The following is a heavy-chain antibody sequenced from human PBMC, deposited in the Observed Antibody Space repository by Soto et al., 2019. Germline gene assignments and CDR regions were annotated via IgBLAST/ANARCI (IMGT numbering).Heavy chain of an antibody. CDR2: ISAYNGNT. CDR3: ARDRVAGYYDGMDD. CDR1: GYTFTIYG. J-gene: IGHJ6*02. D-gene: IGHD2-15*01. Sequence: ASVKVSCKASGYTFTIYGIIWVRQAPGQGLEWMGWISAYNGNTNYAQKLQGRVTMTTDTSTSTAYMQLRSLRSDDTAVYYCARDRVAGYYDGMDDWGQGTTVTV. V-gene: IGHV1-18*04.